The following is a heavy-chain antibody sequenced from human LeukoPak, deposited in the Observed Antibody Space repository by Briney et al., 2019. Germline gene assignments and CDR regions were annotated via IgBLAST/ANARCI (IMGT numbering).Heavy chain of an antibody. CDR3: ARQGVVVAARGDNWFDP. CDR2: IYYSGST. D-gene: IGHD2-15*01. V-gene: IGHV4-59*08. CDR1: GGSISSYY. Sequence: SETLSLTCTVSGGSISSYYWSWIRQPPGKGLEWIGYIYYSGSTNYNPSLKSRVTISVDTSKNQFSLKLSSVTAADTAVYYCARQGVVVAARGDNWFDPWGQGTLVTVSS. J-gene: IGHJ5*02.